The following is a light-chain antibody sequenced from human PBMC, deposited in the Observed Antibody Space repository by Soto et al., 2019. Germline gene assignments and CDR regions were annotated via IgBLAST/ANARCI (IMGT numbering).Light chain of an antibody. V-gene: IGKV3-20*01. J-gene: IGKJ1*01. CDR2: GAS. Sequence: EVGLSRSPGTLYLYPGERATLSCRASQSVSSSYLAWYQQKPGQAPRLLIYGASSRATGIPDRFSGSGSGTDFTLTISRLEPEDFAVYYCQQYGSSHWTFRQGTKVDIK. CDR3: QQYGSSHWT. CDR1: QSVSSSY.